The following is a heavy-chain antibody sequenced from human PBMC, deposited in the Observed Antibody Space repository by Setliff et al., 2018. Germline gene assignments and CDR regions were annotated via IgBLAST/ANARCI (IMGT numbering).Heavy chain of an antibody. CDR3: ARGGTTLTSYDY. V-gene: IGHV1-69*05. J-gene: IGHJ4*02. CDR2: TIPIFGST. D-gene: IGHD4-4*01. Sequence: SVKVSCKASGGTFRSYGISWVRQAPGQGLEWMGGTIPIFGSTDYAQKFRGRVTIITDESTSTAFMQLSRLRSDDTAVYYCARGGTTLTSYDYWGQGTLVTVSS. CDR1: GGTFRSYG.